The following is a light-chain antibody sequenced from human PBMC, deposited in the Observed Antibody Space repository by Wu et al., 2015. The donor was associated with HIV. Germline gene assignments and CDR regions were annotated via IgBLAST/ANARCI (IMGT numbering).Light chain of an antibody. V-gene: IGKV3-15*01. CDR3: QQYNNWQT. Sequence: EIVMTQSPATLSVSPGERATLSCRASQSVSSNSAWYQQKPGQAPRLLIYGASTRATGIPARFSGSGSGTEFTLTISSLQSEDFAVYYCQQYNNWQTFGQGTKVEIK. CDR2: GAS. J-gene: IGKJ1*01. CDR1: QSVSSN.